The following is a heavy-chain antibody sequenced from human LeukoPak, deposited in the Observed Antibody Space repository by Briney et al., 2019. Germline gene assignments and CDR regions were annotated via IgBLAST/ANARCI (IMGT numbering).Heavy chain of an antibody. Sequence: PSETLSLTCAVYGGSFSGYYWSWIRQPPGKGLEWIGEINHSGSTNYNPSLKSRVTTSVDTSKNQFSLKLSSVTAADTAVYYCARDRNWNHNYYYYGMDVWGQGTTVTVSS. CDR2: INHSGST. CDR1: GGSFSGYY. CDR3: ARDRNWNHNYYYYGMDV. V-gene: IGHV4-34*01. D-gene: IGHD1-14*01. J-gene: IGHJ6*02.